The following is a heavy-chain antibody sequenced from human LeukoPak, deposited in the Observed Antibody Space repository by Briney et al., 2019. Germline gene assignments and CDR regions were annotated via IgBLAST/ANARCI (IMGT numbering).Heavy chain of an antibody. CDR1: GFTFSSFA. CDR3: ARSYSSTYYWSSPRPRDYYGMDV. V-gene: IGHV3-48*02. CDR2: MSSRSDTI. Sequence: HPGGSLRLSCAASGFTFSSFAMNWVRQAPGKGLEWVSYMSSRSDTIYYVDSVKGRFTISRDNAGNSLYLQMNSLRDEDTAVYYCARSYSSTYYWSSPRPRDYYGMDVWGQGTTVTVSS. J-gene: IGHJ6*02. D-gene: IGHD3-22*01.